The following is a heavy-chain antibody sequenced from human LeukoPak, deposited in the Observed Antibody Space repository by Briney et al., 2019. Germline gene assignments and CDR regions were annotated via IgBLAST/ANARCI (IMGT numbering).Heavy chain of an antibody. V-gene: IGHV3-23*01. D-gene: IGHD6-19*01. CDR2: GSGDST. CDR3: AKTDGSSAWYLFFGRFDS. CDR1: GFTFSNFA. Sequence: GGSLRLSCAASGFTFSNFAMSWVRQAPGKGLEWVSGGSGDSTFYADSVRGRFTMSRDNFKNTLYLQMNSLRAEDTALYYCAKTDGSSAWYLFFGRFDSWGQGTLVTVSS. J-gene: IGHJ4*02.